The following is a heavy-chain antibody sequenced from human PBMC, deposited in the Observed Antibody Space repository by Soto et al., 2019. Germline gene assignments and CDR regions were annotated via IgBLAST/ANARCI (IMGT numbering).Heavy chain of an antibody. CDR3: ARERGYCSSTSCYAPDYFDY. V-gene: IGHV1-18*01. D-gene: IGHD2-2*01. Sequence: ASVKVSCKASGYTFTSYGISWVRQAPGQGLEWMGWISAYNGNTNYNPSLKSRVTISVDTSKNQFSLKLSSVTAADTAVYYCARERGYCSSTSCYAPDYFDYWGQGTLVTVSS. CDR1: GYTFTSYG. CDR2: ISAYNGNT. J-gene: IGHJ4*02.